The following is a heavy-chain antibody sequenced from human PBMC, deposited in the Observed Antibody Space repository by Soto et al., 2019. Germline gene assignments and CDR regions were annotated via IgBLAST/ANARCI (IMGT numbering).Heavy chain of an antibody. CDR1: AGAIGSGSYY. V-gene: IGHV4-39*01. CDR2: LYYTGTT. J-gene: IGHJ5*02. CDR3: GAYCSSTSCYDWFDP. Sequence: SETLSLAGSVAAGAIGSGSYYLGCIRQPPGNGLEWIGSLYYTGTTYYNSSRKSRVTISADKSQNQVSLRLSSVTAADTAVSPCGAYCSSTSCYDWFDPWDQGTMVAVCS. D-gene: IGHD2-2*01.